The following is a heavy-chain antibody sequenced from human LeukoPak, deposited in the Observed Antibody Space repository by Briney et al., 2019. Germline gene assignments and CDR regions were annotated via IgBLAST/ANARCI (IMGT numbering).Heavy chain of an antibody. J-gene: IGHJ4*02. D-gene: IGHD6-19*01. CDR1: GYSFTSYW. CDR3: ARHDYSSGWYAAY. V-gene: IGHV5-51*01. CDR2: IYPGDSDT. Sequence: GESLKISCKGSGYSFTSYWIGWVRQMPGKGLEWMGIIYPGDSDTRYSQYFQGQVTISADKSISTAYLQWSSLKASDTAMYYCARHDYSSGWYAAYWGQGTLVTVSS.